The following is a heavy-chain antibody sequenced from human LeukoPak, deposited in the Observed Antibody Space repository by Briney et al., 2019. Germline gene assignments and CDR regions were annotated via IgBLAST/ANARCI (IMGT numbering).Heavy chain of an antibody. Sequence: SVKVSCKASGGTFSSYAISWVRQAPGQGLEWMGGIIPIFGTANYAQKFQGRVTITTDESTSTAYMELSSLRSEDTAVYYCVRLLPYSSPLGSGAFDIWGQGTMVTVSS. V-gene: IGHV1-69*05. J-gene: IGHJ3*02. D-gene: IGHD6-13*01. CDR3: VRLLPYSSPLGSGAFDI. CDR2: IIPIFGTA. CDR1: GGTFSSYA.